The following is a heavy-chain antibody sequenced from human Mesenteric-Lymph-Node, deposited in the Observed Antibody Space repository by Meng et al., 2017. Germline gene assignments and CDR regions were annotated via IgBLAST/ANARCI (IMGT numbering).Heavy chain of an antibody. J-gene: IGHJ3*02. CDR2: IYPGDSDT. Sequence: GGSRRPSWKASGYSFTSDWCGWVPQMPGKGLEGMGIIYPGDSDTRYSPSFQGQVTISADKSISTAYLQWSSLKASDTAMYYCARPYSIAAAATEGAFEIWGQGTMVTVSS. CDR3: ARPYSIAAAATEGAFEI. V-gene: IGHV5-51*01. CDR1: GYSFTSDW. D-gene: IGHD6-13*01.